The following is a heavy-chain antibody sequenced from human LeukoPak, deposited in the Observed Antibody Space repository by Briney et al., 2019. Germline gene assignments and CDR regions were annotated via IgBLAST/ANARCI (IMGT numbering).Heavy chain of an antibody. J-gene: IGHJ4*02. V-gene: IGHV4-59*01. CDR1: GGSISSYY. CDR3: ARYGMTTVTAWGFDY. Sequence: SETLSLTCTVSGGSISSYYWSWIRQPPGKGLEWIGYIYYTGSIMYNPSLKTRVTMSVDTSKNQFSLKVRSVTAADTAVYYRARYGMTTVTAWGFDYWGQGTLVTVSS. CDR2: IYYTGSI. D-gene: IGHD4-17*01.